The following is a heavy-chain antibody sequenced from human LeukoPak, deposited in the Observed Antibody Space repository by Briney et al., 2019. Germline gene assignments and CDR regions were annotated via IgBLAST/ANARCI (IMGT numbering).Heavy chain of an antibody. J-gene: IGHJ4*02. Sequence: PSETLSLTCAVYGGSFSGYYWSWIRQPPGKGLEWIGEINHSGSTNYNPSPKSRVTISVDTSKNQFSLKLSSVTAADTAVYYCARAVLRFLEWLPDYWGQGTLVTVSS. CDR1: GGSFSGYY. D-gene: IGHD3-3*01. CDR3: ARAVLRFLEWLPDY. CDR2: INHSGST. V-gene: IGHV4-34*01.